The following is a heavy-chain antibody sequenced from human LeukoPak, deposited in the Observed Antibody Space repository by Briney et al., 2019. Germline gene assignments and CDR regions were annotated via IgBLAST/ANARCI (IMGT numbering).Heavy chain of an antibody. J-gene: IGHJ4*02. CDR2: IYYSGST. D-gene: IGHD3-22*01. CDR3: ATGPDYYNSSSYYPHY. V-gene: IGHV4-31*03. CDR1: GGSISSGGYY. Sequence: SETLSLTCTVSGGSISSGGYYWSWIRQHPGKGLEWIGYIYYSGSTYYNPSLKSRVTISVDTSKNQFSLKLSSVTAADTAVYYCATGPDYYNSSSYYPHYWGQGTLVTVSS.